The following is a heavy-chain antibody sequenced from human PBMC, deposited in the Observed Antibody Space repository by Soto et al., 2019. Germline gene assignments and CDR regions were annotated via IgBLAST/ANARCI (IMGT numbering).Heavy chain of an antibody. CDR2: ISYDGSNK. CDR1: GFTFSSYA. Sequence: QVQLVESGGGVVQPGRSLRLSCAASGFTFSSYAMHWVRQAPGKGLEWVAVISYDGSNKYYADSVKGRFTISRDNSKNTLDLQMNSLRAEDTAVYYCARDRATVMDGMDVWGQGTTVTVSS. D-gene: IGHD4-4*01. CDR3: ARDRATVMDGMDV. J-gene: IGHJ6*02. V-gene: IGHV3-30-3*01.